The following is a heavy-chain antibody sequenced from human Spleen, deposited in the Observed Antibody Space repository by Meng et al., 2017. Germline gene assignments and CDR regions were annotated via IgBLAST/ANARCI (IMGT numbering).Heavy chain of an antibody. CDR3: VRSSAWVRTGFDP. V-gene: IGHV4-39*01. J-gene: IGHJ5*02. D-gene: IGHD6-19*01. CDR1: GGSISTSGFY. CDR2: IGHSGFT. Sequence: QPQLQEPGPGLVKPSEALSLTCSVSGGSISTSGFYWGWIRQPPGKGLEWIGSIGHSGFTYYTPSLKSRVTVSIDTSRNQFSLWLTSVTAADTAVYYCVRSSAWVRTGFDPWGQGTLVTVSS.